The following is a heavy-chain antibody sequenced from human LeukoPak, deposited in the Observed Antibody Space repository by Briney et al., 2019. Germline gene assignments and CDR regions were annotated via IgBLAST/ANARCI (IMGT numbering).Heavy chain of an antibody. Sequence: TSVTLSLTCAVYGGSFSGYYWSWIRQPPGKGLEWIGEINHSGSTNYNPSLKSRVTISVDTSKNQFSLKLSSVTAADTAVYYCARRAIVVVVAATYFDYWGQGTLVTVSS. D-gene: IGHD2-15*01. CDR3: ARRAIVVVVAATYFDY. CDR2: INHSGST. CDR1: GGSFSGYY. J-gene: IGHJ4*02. V-gene: IGHV4-34*01.